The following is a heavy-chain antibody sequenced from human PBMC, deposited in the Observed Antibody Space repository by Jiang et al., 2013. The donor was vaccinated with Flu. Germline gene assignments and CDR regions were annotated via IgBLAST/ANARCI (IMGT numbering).Heavy chain of an antibody. CDR2: ISSSSSTI. CDR3: ASGVGATFDY. D-gene: IGHD1-26*01. Sequence: QLVESGGGLVQPGGSLRLSCAASGFTFSSYSMNWVRQAPGKGLEWVSYISSSSSTIYYADSVKGRFTISRDNAKNSLYLQMNSLRAEDTAVYYCASGVGATFDYWGQGTLVTVSS. CDR1: GFTFSSYS. J-gene: IGHJ4*02. V-gene: IGHV3-48*01.